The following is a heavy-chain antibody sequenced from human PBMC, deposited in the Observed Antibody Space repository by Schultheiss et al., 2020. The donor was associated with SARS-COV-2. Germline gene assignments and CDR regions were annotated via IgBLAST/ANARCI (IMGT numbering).Heavy chain of an antibody. CDR2: IIPIFGTA. D-gene: IGHD4-17*01. CDR3: ARIDYGDYQTFDY. CDR1: GGTFSSYA. J-gene: IGHJ4*02. V-gene: IGHV1-69*06. Sequence: SVKVSCKASGGTFSSYAISWVRQAPGQGLEWMGGIIPIFGTANYAQKFQGRVTMTEDTSTDTGYMELSSLRSEDTAVYYCARIDYGDYQTFDYWGQGTLVTVSS.